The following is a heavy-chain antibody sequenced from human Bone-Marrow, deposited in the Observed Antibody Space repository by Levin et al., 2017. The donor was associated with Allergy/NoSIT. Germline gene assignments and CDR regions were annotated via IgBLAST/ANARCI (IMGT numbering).Heavy chain of an antibody. V-gene: IGHV3-64D*06. CDR1: GFTFSSYA. J-gene: IGHJ2*01. CDR3: VKGSQSSSSFWYFDL. CDR2: ISSNGGST. Sequence: PGGSLRLSCSASGFTFSSYAMHWVRQAPGKGLEYVSAISSNGGSTYYADSVKGRFTISRDNSKNTLYLQMSSLRAEDTAVYYCVKGSQSSSSFWYFDLWGRGTLVTVSS. D-gene: IGHD6-6*01.